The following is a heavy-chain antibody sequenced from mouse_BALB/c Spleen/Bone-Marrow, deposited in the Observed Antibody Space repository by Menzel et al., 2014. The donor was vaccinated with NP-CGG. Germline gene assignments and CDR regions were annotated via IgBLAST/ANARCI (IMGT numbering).Heavy chain of an antibody. CDR1: GYTFTDYW. V-gene: IGHV1-69*01. Sequence: QVHVKQSGAELVMPGASVKMSCKASGYTFTDYWMHWVKQRPGQGLEWIGAIDTSDSYTSYNQKFKGKATLTVDESSSTAYMQLSSLTSEDSAVYYCARTGYDYYFDYWGQGTTLTVSS. J-gene: IGHJ2*01. D-gene: IGHD2-4*01. CDR2: IDTSDSYT. CDR3: ARTGYDYYFDY.